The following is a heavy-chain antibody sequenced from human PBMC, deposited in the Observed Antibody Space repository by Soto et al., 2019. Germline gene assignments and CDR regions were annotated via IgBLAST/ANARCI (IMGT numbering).Heavy chain of an antibody. Sequence: QVQLAQSGAEVKKPWASVKVSCKASGYTFTDYYIHWVRQAPGQGLEWMGWISPKSGGTNFAQNFQGRVTMSRDTSMSTVSMELSRLTSDDTAVYSCARGHLMGGTNDWFDPWGQGTLVTVSS. D-gene: IGHD1-26*01. CDR2: ISPKSGGT. J-gene: IGHJ5*02. V-gene: IGHV1-2*02. CDR1: GYTFTDYY. CDR3: ARGHLMGGTNDWFDP.